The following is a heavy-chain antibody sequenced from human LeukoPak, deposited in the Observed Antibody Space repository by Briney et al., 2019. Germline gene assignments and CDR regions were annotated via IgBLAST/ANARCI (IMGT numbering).Heavy chain of an antibody. CDR1: GFTFSSYA. V-gene: IGHV3-64*01. D-gene: IGHD3-22*01. Sequence: GGSLRLSCAASGFTFSSYAMHWVRQAPGKGLEYVSAISSNGGSTYYANSVKGRFTISRDNSKNTLYLQMGSLRAEDMAVYYCARSYYYDSSGYPIDYWGQGTLLTVSS. CDR2: ISSNGGST. CDR3: ARSYYYDSSGYPIDY. J-gene: IGHJ4*02.